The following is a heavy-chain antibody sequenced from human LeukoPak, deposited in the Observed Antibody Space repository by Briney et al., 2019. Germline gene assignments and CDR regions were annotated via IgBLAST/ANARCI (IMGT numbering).Heavy chain of an antibody. CDR1: GFTFSSYE. Sequence: GGSLRLSCAASGFTFSSYEMNWVRQAPGKGLEWVSYISSSAGPIYYADSVRGRFTISRDNAKKSLYLQMNNLRVEDTAVYYCARVRMGTTDNWGQGTLVTVS. V-gene: IGHV3-48*03. CDR3: ARVRMGTTDN. J-gene: IGHJ4*02. CDR2: ISSSAGPI. D-gene: IGHD5-24*01.